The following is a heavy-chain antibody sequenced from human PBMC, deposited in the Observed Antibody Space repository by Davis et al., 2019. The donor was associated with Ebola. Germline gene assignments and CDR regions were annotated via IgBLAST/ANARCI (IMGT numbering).Heavy chain of an antibody. CDR3: ARETVVVAASWFDP. Sequence: PSETLSLTCAVYGGSFSGYYWSWIRQPPGKGLEWIGEINHSGSTNYNPSLKSRVTMSVDTSKNQFSLKLSSVTAADTAVYYCARETVVVAASWFDPWGQGTLVTVSS. J-gene: IGHJ5*02. CDR2: INHSGST. D-gene: IGHD2-15*01. V-gene: IGHV4-34*01. CDR1: GGSFSGYY.